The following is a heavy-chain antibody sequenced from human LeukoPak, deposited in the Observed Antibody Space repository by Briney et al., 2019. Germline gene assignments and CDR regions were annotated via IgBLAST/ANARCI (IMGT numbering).Heavy chain of an antibody. CDR1: GFSFSDYY. D-gene: IGHD2-15*01. V-gene: IGHV3-11*01. Sequence: GGSLRLSCAASGFSFSDYYMSWIRQAPGKGLEWVSYISSSGSIIIYADSVKGRFTISRDNAKNSLYLQMNSLRAEDTAVYYCARVHGDCSGGNCYYFDHWGQGALVTVVS. J-gene: IGHJ4*02. CDR2: ISSSGSII. CDR3: ARVHGDCSGGNCYYFDH.